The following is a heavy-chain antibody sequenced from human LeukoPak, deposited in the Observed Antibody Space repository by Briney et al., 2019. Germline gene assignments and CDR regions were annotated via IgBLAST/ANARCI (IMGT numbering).Heavy chain of an antibody. J-gene: IGHJ4*02. CDR3: ARSRVDTVATELDS. CDR1: GYSFIAFY. D-gene: IGHD5-12*01. CDR2: INPKSDDI. Sequence: ASVKVSCKASGYSFIAFYLHWVRQAPGQGLEWMGWINPKSDDIKYAQKFQGRVTLTRDTSISTANMELSRLRSDDTAVYYCARSRVDTVATELDSWGQGTLVTVSS. V-gene: IGHV1-2*02.